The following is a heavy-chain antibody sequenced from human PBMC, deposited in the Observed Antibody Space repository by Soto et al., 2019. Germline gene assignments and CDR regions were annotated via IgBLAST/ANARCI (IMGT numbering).Heavy chain of an antibody. CDR2: ISWNSGSI. Sequence: EVQLVESGGGLVQPGRSLRLSCAASGFTFDDYAMHWVRQAPGKGLEWVSGISWNSGSIGYADSVKGRFTISRDNAKNSLYLQMNSLRAEDTALYYCAKGYSSGWYPLDYWGQGTLVTVSS. V-gene: IGHV3-9*01. J-gene: IGHJ4*02. CDR3: AKGYSSGWYPLDY. D-gene: IGHD6-19*01. CDR1: GFTFDDYA.